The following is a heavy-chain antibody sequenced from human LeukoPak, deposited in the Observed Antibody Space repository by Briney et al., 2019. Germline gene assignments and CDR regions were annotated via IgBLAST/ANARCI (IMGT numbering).Heavy chain of an antibody. Sequence: GRSLRLSCAASGFTFSSYAMHWVRQAPGKGLEWVAVISYDGSNKYYADSVKGRFTISRDNSKNTLYLQTNSLRAEDTAVYYCARDMASGWYDAFDIWGQGTMVTVSS. CDR3: ARDMASGWYDAFDI. V-gene: IGHV3-30-3*01. J-gene: IGHJ3*02. CDR2: ISYDGSNK. CDR1: GFTFSSYA. D-gene: IGHD6-19*01.